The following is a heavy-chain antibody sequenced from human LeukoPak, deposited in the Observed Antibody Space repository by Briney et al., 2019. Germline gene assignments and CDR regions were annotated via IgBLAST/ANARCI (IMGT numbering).Heavy chain of an antibody. CDR3: VREQRSYDFSSSFYVAHGMDV. D-gene: IGHD3-3*01. Sequence: SETLSLTCTVSGGSIGTFYWSWIRRPPGKGLEWIGYIDYTGSTNYNPSLKSRVTISVDTSKNQVSLRLTSVTAADTAVYYCVREQRSYDFSSSFYVAHGMDVWGQGTTVIVSS. V-gene: IGHV4-59*01. CDR1: GGSIGTFY. J-gene: IGHJ6*02. CDR2: IDYTGST.